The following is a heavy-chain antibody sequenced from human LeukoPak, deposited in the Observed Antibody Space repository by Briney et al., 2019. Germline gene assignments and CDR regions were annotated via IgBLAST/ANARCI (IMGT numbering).Heavy chain of an antibody. CDR3: AKAEGYDILTGLDY. V-gene: IGHV3-23*01. J-gene: IGHJ4*02. CDR2: IGASGGST. CDR1: GFTFSSYA. Sequence: PGGSLRLSCAPSGFTFSSYAMSWVSQAPGKGLEWVSGIGASGGSTYYADSVKGRFTISRDNSKNTLYLQMNSLRTEDTAVYYCAKAEGYDILTGLDYWGQGTLVTVSS. D-gene: IGHD3-9*01.